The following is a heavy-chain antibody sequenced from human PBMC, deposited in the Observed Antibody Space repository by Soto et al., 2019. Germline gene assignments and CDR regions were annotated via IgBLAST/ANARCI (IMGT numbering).Heavy chain of an antibody. Sequence: QVQLVQSGAEVKKPGSSVKVSCKASGGTFSRYSITWVRQAPGHGLEWIGRIIPIFGIASYAQKFQGRVTITADESTSIAYMELSSLRPDATAVYYCAREDRDRETGLVPAAIDGMDVWGQGTTVTVSS. D-gene: IGHD2-2*01. CDR2: IIPIFGIA. CDR1: GGTFSRYS. J-gene: IGHJ6*02. V-gene: IGHV1-69*08. CDR3: AREDRDRETGLVPAAIDGMDV.